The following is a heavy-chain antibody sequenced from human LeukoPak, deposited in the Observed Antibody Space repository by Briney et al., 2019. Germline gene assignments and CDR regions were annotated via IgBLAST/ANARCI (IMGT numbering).Heavy chain of an antibody. J-gene: IGHJ1*01. Sequence: SETRFLTCAVYGGSFSGYYWSWIRQPPGKGLEWIGEINHSGSTNYNPSLKSRVTISVDTSKNQFSLKLSSVTAADTAVYYCAPRCRGGSCYARGYFQHWGQGTLVTVSS. CDR1: GGSFSGYY. CDR2: INHSGST. V-gene: IGHV4-34*01. D-gene: IGHD2-15*01. CDR3: APRCRGGSCYARGYFQH.